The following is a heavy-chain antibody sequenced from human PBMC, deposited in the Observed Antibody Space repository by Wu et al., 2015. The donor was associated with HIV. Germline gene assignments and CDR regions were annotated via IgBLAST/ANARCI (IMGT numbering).Heavy chain of an antibody. CDR3: ASGKFYGSGIIIPFDY. Sequence: QVQLVQSGAEVKKPGSSVKLSCKASGGTFSNYAISWVRQAPGQGLEWMGGVILLLGTVNYAQEFQGRVTITADKSTNTAYMELSSLRSEDTAVYYCASGKFYGSGIIIPFDYWGQGTLVTVSS. CDR1: GGTFSNYA. D-gene: IGHD3-10*01. J-gene: IGHJ4*02. CDR2: VILLLGTV. V-gene: IGHV1-69*10.